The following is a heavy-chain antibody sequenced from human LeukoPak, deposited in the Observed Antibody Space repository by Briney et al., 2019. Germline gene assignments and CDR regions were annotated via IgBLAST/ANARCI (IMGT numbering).Heavy chain of an antibody. Sequence: GGSLRLSCAASGFTFSSYGMSWIRQAPGKGLEWVSYISSSGSTIYYADSVKGRFTISRDNAKNSLYLQMNSLRAEDTAVYYCARDRRGYYDILTGYDPYYMDVWGKGTTVTISS. J-gene: IGHJ6*03. D-gene: IGHD3-9*01. CDR1: GFTFSSYG. V-gene: IGHV3-11*01. CDR2: ISSSGSTI. CDR3: ARDRRGYYDILTGYDPYYMDV.